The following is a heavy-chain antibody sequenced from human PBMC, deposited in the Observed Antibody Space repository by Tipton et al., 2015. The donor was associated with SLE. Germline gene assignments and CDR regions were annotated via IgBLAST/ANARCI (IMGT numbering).Heavy chain of an antibody. CDR2: IKDDGTEK. CDR1: GFPFSSYW. V-gene: IGHV3-7*01. CDR3: ARDLGGDFDY. D-gene: IGHD4-17*01. J-gene: IGHJ4*02. Sequence: SLRLSCAASGFPFSSYWMTWVRQAPGKGLEWVANIKDDGTEKHYLDSVKGRFTIYRDNPKNSLHLQMSSLRPEDTAVYYCARDLGGDFDYWGQGTLVTVSS.